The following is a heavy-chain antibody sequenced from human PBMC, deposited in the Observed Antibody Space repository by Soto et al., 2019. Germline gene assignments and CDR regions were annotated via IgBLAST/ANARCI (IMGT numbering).Heavy chain of an antibody. CDR3: VSDGAVCSGSDCFRHSNH. D-gene: IGHD5-12*01. J-gene: IGHJ4*02. CDR2: IKEDGSGA. V-gene: IGHV3-7*03. CDR1: EFNISPYS. Sequence: GVSLRLSCAASEFNISPYSMSWVRQAPGKGLEWVANIKEDGSGARYVDSARDRFLISRDNTKNSLYLQMTNLRAEDTAIYYCVSDGAVCSGSDCFRHSNHRGKGTRVTVSS.